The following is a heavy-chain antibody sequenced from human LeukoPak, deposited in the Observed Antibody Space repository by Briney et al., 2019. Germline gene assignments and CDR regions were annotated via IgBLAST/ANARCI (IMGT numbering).Heavy chain of an antibody. Sequence: PGGSLRLSCAVSGFTVSSNYMSWVRQAQGKGLEWVSVIYSGGSTYYADSVKGRFTISRDNSKNTLYLQMNSLRAEDTAVYYCASTGGNSPYYYYYGMDVWGQGTTVTVSS. CDR1: GFTVSSNY. D-gene: IGHD4-23*01. V-gene: IGHV3-66*01. CDR2: IYSGGST. CDR3: ASTGGNSPYYYYYGMDV. J-gene: IGHJ6*02.